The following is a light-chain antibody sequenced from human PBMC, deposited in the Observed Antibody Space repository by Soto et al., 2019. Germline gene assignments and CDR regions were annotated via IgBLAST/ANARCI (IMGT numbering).Light chain of an antibody. Sequence: EIVLTQSPGTLSLSPGERATLSCRASERLSSVYLAWYQQRPGQPPRLLIYGASNRATGIPDRFSGSGSGTDFTLTISSLQSEDSAVYYCQQYVHWPPGAFGQGTTVEIK. CDR1: ERLSSVY. V-gene: IGKV3-20*01. J-gene: IGKJ1*01. CDR3: QQYVHWPPGA. CDR2: GAS.